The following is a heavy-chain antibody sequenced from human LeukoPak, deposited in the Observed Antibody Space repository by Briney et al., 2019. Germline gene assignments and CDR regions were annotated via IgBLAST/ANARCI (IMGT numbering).Heavy chain of an antibody. Sequence: PSETLSLTCAVYGGSFSGYYWSWIRQPPGKGLEWIGEINHSGSTNYNPSLKSRVTISVDTSKNLFSLKLSSVTAADTAVYYCARVWGPYYYDSSGLPGYFGYWGQGTLVTVSS. D-gene: IGHD3-22*01. V-gene: IGHV4-34*01. J-gene: IGHJ4*02. CDR2: INHSGST. CDR3: ARVWGPYYYDSSGLPGYFGY. CDR1: GGSFSGYY.